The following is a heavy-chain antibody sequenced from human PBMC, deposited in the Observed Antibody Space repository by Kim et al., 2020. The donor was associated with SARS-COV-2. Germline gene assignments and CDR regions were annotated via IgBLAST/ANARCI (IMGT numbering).Heavy chain of an antibody. J-gene: IGHJ6*02. V-gene: IGHV3-73*01. CDR1: GFTFSGSA. CDR3: TNWNDYYYYGMDV. Sequence: GGSLRLSCAASGFTFSGSAMHWVRQASGKGLEWVGRIRSKANSYATAYAASVKGRFTISRDDSKNTAYLQMNSLKTEDTAVYYCTNWNDYYYYGMDVWGQGTTVTVPS. CDR2: IRSKANSYAT. D-gene: IGHD1-1*01.